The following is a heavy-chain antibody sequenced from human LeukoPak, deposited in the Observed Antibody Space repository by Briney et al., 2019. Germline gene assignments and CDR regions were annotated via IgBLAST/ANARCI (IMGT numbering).Heavy chain of an antibody. Sequence: SQTLSLTCTVSGGSISSGGYYWSWIRQHPGKGLEWIGYIYYSGSTYYNPSLKSRVTISVDTSKNQFSLKLSSVTAADTAVYYCAKQGSSSGYYYYYMDVWGKGTTVTVS. CDR1: GGSISSGGYY. CDR2: IYYSGST. J-gene: IGHJ6*03. V-gene: IGHV4-31*03. D-gene: IGHD6-6*01. CDR3: AKQGSSSGYYYYYMDV.